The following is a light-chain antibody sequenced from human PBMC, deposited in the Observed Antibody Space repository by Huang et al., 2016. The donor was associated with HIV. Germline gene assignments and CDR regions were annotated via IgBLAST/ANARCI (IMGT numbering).Light chain of an antibody. V-gene: IGKV1-27*01. CDR3: QKYDSAPRT. J-gene: IGKJ1*01. Sequence: MTQSPPSLSASIGDRVTLTCRASRDISTFLARFQQKPGKHPILLIYAASILHSGVPSRFSGGGSGTKFTLTVSSLQPEDVANYYCQKYDSAPRTFGQGTKLEL. CDR1: RDISTF. CDR2: AAS.